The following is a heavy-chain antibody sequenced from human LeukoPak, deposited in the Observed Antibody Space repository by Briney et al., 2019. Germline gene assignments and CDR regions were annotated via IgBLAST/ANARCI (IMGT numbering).Heavy chain of an antibody. Sequence: ASVKVSCKASGYTFTGCYMHWVRQAPGQGLEWMGRINPNSGGTNYAQKFQGRVTMTRDTSISTAYMELSRLRSDDTAVYYCARAPGSGSYSVFDYWGQGTLVTVSS. D-gene: IGHD1-26*01. CDR1: GYTFTGCY. CDR3: ARAPGSGSYSVFDY. V-gene: IGHV1-2*06. CDR2: INPNSGGT. J-gene: IGHJ4*02.